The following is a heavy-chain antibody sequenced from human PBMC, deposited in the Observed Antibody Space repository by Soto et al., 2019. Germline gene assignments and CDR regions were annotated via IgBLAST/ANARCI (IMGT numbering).Heavy chain of an antibody. D-gene: IGHD3-10*01. CDR1: GGTFNSYA. CDR3: ALWGFRDGNKSKSNYGMDV. V-gene: IGHV1-69*01. Sequence: QVQLVQSGAEVKKPGSSVKVSCKASGGTFNSYAISWVRQAPGQGLEWMGGIIPIFGTATNAQNFQGRVGITADESTSAAYMQLRSLRSEDTAVYYCALWGFRDGNKSKSNYGMDVWGQGTTVTVSS. CDR2: IIPIFGTA. J-gene: IGHJ6*02.